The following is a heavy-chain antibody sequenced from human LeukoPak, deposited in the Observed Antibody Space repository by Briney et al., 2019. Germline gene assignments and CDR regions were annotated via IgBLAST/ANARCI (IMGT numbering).Heavy chain of an antibody. Sequence: GGSLRLSCAASGFTFSSYSMNWVRQAPGKGLEWVSNISSSSSTIYYADSVKGRFTISRDNAKNSLYLQMNSLRAEDTAVYYCARAGYDFWSGYSFDYWGQGTLVTVSS. CDR1: GFTFSSYS. V-gene: IGHV3-48*01. CDR2: ISSSSSTI. J-gene: IGHJ4*02. D-gene: IGHD3-3*01. CDR3: ARAGYDFWSGYSFDY.